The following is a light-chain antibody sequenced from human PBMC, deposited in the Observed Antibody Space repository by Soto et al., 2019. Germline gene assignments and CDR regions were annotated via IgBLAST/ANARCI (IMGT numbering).Light chain of an antibody. Sequence: DIVMTQSPDSLAVSLGERVTINCKSSQSVLYRSNNRNYLAWFQQKPGQPPKLLIYWASSREFGVPDRFSGGGSGTDFTLTISSLQAEDVAVYYCQQYYNTPLTFGGGTKVEI. CDR1: QSVLYRSNNRNY. V-gene: IGKV4-1*01. CDR3: QQYYNTPLT. CDR2: WAS. J-gene: IGKJ4*01.